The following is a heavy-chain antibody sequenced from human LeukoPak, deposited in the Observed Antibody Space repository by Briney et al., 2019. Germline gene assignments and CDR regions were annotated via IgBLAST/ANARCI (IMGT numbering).Heavy chain of an antibody. D-gene: IGHD5-12*01. Sequence: SETLSLTCTVSGGSISSYYWSWIRQPPGKGLEWIGYIYYSGSTNYNPSLKSRVTISVDTSKNQFSLKLSSVTAADTAVYYCARDLSGYSGYGCWGQGTMVTVSS. CDR1: GGSISSYY. CDR3: ARDLSGYSGYGC. J-gene: IGHJ3*01. CDR2: IYYSGST. V-gene: IGHV4-59*12.